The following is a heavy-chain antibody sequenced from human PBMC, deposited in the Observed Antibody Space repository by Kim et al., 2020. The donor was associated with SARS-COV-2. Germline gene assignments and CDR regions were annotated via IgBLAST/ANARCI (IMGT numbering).Heavy chain of an antibody. CDR3: ASGLRGSFDY. Sequence: GGSLRLSCAASGFTFSSYAMHWVRQAPGKGLEWVAVISYDGSNKYYADSVKGRFTISRDNSKNTLYLQMNSLRAEDTAVYYCASGLRGSFDYWGQGTLVTVSS. J-gene: IGHJ4*02. CDR1: GFTFSSYA. CDR2: ISYDGSNK. V-gene: IGHV3-30*04.